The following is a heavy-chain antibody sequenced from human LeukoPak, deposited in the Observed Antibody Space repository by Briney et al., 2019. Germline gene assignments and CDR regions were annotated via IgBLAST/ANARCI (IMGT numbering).Heavy chain of an antibody. CDR3: ARDLYLGYCSSTSCYS. D-gene: IGHD2-2*02. Sequence: GGSLRLSCAASGFTFSSYSMNWVRQAPGKGLEWVSSISSSSSYIYYADSVKGRFTISRDSAKNSLYLQMNSLRAEDTAVYYCARDLYLGYCSSTSCYSWGQGTLVTVSS. V-gene: IGHV3-21*01. J-gene: IGHJ4*02. CDR1: GFTFSSYS. CDR2: ISSSSSYI.